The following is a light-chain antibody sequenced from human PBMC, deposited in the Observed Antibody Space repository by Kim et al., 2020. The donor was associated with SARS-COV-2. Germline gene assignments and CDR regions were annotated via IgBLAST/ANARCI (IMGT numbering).Light chain of an antibody. V-gene: IGLV3-19*01. J-gene: IGLJ2*01. CDR2: GKN. CDR1: SLRSYY. Sequence: SSELTQDPAVSVALGQTVRITCQGDSLRSYYASWYQQKPGQAPVLVIYGKNNRPSGIPDRFSGSSSGNTASLTITGAPAEDEADYYCNSWDSSGNHLVFG. CDR3: NSWDSSGNHLV.